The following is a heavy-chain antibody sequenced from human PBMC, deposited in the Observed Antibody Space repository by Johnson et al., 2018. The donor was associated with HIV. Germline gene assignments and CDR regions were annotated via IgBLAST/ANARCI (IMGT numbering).Heavy chain of an antibody. J-gene: IGHJ3*02. CDR2: IKQDGSEK. D-gene: IGHD3-3*01. CDR3: AKASGNGYYVDAFDI. V-gene: IGHV3-7*01. CDR1: GFTFDDYA. Sequence: VQLVESGGGVVQPGRSLRLSCAASGFTFDDYAVHWVRQAPGKGLEWVANIKQDGSEKYYVDSVKGRFTISRDNAKNSLYLQMNSLRAEDTAVYYCAKASGNGYYVDAFDIWGQGTRVTVSS.